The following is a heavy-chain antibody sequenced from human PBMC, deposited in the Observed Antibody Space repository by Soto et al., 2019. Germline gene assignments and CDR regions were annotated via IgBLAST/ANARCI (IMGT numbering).Heavy chain of an antibody. D-gene: IGHD4-17*01. J-gene: IGHJ3*02. V-gene: IGHV3-21*01. Sequence: EVQLVESGGGLVKPGGSLRLSCAASGFTFSSYSMNWVRQAPGQGLEWVSSLSSSSSYIYYAESVKGRFTISRDNAKNSLYLQMNSLRAEDTAVYYCASIGYGGNSLAFDIWGQGTMVTVSS. CDR3: ASIGYGGNSLAFDI. CDR1: GFTFSSYS. CDR2: LSSSSSYI.